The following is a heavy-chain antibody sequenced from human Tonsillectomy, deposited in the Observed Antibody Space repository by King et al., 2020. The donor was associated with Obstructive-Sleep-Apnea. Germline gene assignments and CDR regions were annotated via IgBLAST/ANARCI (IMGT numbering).Heavy chain of an antibody. D-gene: IGHD1-26*01. CDR3: ARGAHIIVGAIVAFDI. CDR2: IWYDGSNK. Sequence: VQLVESGGGVVQPGRSLRLSCAASGFTFSSYGMHWVRQAPGKGLEWVAVIWYDGSNKYYADSVKGRFTLSRDNSKNTLYLQMNSLRAEDTAVYYCARGAHIIVGAIVAFDIWGQGTMVTVSS. V-gene: IGHV3-33*01. CDR1: GFTFSSYG. J-gene: IGHJ3*02.